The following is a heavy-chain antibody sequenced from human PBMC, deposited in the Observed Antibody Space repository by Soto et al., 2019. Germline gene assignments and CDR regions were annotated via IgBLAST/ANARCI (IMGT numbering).Heavy chain of an antibody. CDR3: ARGAWMTTSYDY. Sequence: SETLSLTCAVYGGSFSGYYWSWIRQPPGKGLEWIGEINHSGSTNYNPSLKSRVTISVDTSKNQFSLKLSSVTAADTAVYYCARGAWMTTSYDYWGQRTLVTVSS. CDR1: GGSFSGYY. D-gene: IGHD4-17*01. CDR2: INHSGST. J-gene: IGHJ4*02. V-gene: IGHV4-34*01.